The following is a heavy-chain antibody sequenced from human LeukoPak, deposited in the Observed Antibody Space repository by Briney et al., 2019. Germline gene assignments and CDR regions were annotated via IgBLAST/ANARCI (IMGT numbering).Heavy chain of an antibody. CDR2: ISSDGGTI. CDR3: AREGSIVPHQDLDS. D-gene: IGHD2-8*01. CDR1: GFTFSRKT. V-gene: IGHV3-48*02. Sequence: PGGSLRLSCAASGFTFSRKTMNWVRQAPGKGLEWVSYISSDGGTIYYADSVRGRFTISRDNAKNSLYLQMNSLRDEDTAVYYCAREGSIVPHQDLDSWGQGTLVTVSS. J-gene: IGHJ4*02.